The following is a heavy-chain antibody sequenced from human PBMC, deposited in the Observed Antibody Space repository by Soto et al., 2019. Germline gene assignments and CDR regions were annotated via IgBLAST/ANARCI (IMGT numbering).Heavy chain of an antibody. CDR2: ITGTGGRT. CDR3: AKDLRVIQWCGDLDAFDF. D-gene: IGHD3-10*01. CDR1: GFTFSNYA. J-gene: IGHJ3*01. Sequence: EVQLLESGGGLVQPGGSLRLSCAASGFTFSNYAMSWVRQAPGKGLECVSSITGTGGRTYYADSVKGRFTISRDNSKNTLYLQTIRLRAEETALYYCAKDLRVIQWCGDLDAFDFWGQGTMVTVSS. V-gene: IGHV3-23*01.